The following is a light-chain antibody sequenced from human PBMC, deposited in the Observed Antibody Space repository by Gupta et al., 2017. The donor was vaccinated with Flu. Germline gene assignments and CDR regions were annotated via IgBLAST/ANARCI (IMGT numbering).Light chain of an antibody. V-gene: IGKV1-5*03. CDR3: QHLGT. J-gene: IGKJ1*01. Sequence: DIQMTQSPSTLSASVGDRVTITCRASQSISSWLAWYQQKPGKAPKLLIYKASSLESGVPSRFSGSGSGTEFTLTISSMLHDNFANYLCQHLGTFGQGTRVEIK. CDR2: KAS. CDR1: QSISSW.